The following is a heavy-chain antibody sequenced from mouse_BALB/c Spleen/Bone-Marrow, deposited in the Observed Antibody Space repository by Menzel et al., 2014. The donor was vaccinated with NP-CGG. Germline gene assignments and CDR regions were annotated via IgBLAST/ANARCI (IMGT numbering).Heavy chain of an antibody. V-gene: IGHV1-80*01. D-gene: IGHD1-1*01. CDR3: ARSGYGSNYDY. J-gene: IGHJ2*01. CDR2: IYPGDGDT. CDR1: GYAFSSCW. Sequence: VKLMESGAELVRPGSSVKISCKASGYAFSSCWMIWVKQRPGQGLEWIGQIYPGDGDTNYNGKFKGKATLTADKSSSTAYMQLSSLTSEDSAVYFCARSGYGSNYDYWGQGTTLTVSS.